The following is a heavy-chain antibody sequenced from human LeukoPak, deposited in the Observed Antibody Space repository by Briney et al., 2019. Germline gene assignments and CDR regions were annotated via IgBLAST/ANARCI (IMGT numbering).Heavy chain of an antibody. CDR3: ARDSGSGNNDY. CDR2: ISTNDGHA. D-gene: IGHD1-26*01. J-gene: IGHJ4*02. CDR1: GYSFTSYG. Sequence: ASVKVSCKASGYSFTSYGITWVRQAPGQGLEWMGWISTNDGHANYAQKLQGRVTLTTDTSTVTAYMELRSLRSEDAAVYYCARDSGSGNNDYWGQGTLVTVSS. V-gene: IGHV1-18*01.